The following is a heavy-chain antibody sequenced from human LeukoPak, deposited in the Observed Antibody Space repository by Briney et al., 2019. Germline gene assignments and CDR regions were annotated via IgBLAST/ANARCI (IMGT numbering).Heavy chain of an antibody. CDR3: ARPVGTATAGY. CDR2: ISSSSTYI. Sequence: GGSLRLSCATSGFTFSDYNMNWVRQAPGKGLEWVSSISSSSTYIYYADSVKGRFTISRDNAQNSVYLQMNSLRAEDSAVYFCARPVGTATAGYWGQGILVTVSS. J-gene: IGHJ4*02. V-gene: IGHV3-21*01. D-gene: IGHD1-26*01. CDR1: GFTFSDYN.